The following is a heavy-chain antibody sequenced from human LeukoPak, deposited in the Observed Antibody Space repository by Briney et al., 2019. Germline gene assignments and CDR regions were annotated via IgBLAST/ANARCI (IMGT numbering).Heavy chain of an antibody. CDR3: ARAGQIVATSPDAFDI. D-gene: IGHD5-12*01. CDR1: GYTFTSYY. J-gene: IGHJ3*02. Sequence: ASVKVSCKASGYTFTSYYMHWVRQAPGQGLEWMGIINPSGGSTSYAQKFQGRVTMTRDTSISTAYMELSRLRSDDTAVYYCARAGQIVATSPDAFDIWGQGTMVTVSS. V-gene: IGHV1-46*01. CDR2: INPSGGST.